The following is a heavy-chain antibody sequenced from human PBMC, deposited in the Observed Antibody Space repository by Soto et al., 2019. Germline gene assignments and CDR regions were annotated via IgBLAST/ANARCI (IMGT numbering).Heavy chain of an antibody. CDR1: GGTFSSYT. CDR3: ARCNSSIPRDFIFDY. J-gene: IGHJ4*02. V-gene: IGHV1-69*02. Sequence: GASVKVSCKASGGTFSSYTISWVRQAPGQGLEWMGRIIPILGIANYAQKFQGRVTITADKSTSTAYMELSSLRSEDTAVYYCARCNSSIPRDFIFDYWGQGTLVTVSS. D-gene: IGHD2-2*01. CDR2: IIPILGIA.